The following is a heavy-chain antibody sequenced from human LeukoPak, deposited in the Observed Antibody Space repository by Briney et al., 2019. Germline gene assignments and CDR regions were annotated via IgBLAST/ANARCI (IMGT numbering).Heavy chain of an antibody. V-gene: IGHV4-39*07. CDR2: IYYSGST. CDR3: ARDLYYDFWSGYYDY. D-gene: IGHD3-3*01. Sequence: SETLSLTCTVSGGSISSSSYYWGWIRQPPGKGLEWIGSIYYSGSTYYNPSLKSRVTISVDTSKNQFSLELSSVTAADTAVYYCARDLYYDFWSGYYDYWGQGTLVIVSS. J-gene: IGHJ4*02. CDR1: GGSISSSSYY.